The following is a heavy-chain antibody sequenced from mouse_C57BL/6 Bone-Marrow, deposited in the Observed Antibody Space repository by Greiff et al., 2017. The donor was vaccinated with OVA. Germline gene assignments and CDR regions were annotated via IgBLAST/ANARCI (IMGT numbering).Heavy chain of an antibody. CDR2: SSNKANDYTT. D-gene: IGHD1-1*02. V-gene: IGHV7-1*01. CDR1: GFTFSDFY. J-gene: IGHJ4*01. Sequence: EVMLVESGGGLVQSGRSLRLSCATSGFTFSDFYMEWVRQAPGKGLEWIAASSNKANDYTTEYSASVKGRFIVSRDTSQSILYLQMNALRAEDTAIYYCARDADYVGAMDYWGQGTSVTVSS. CDR3: ARDADYVGAMDY.